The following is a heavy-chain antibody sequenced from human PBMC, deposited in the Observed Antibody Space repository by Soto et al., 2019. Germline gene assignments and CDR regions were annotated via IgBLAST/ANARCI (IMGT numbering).Heavy chain of an antibody. CDR1: GFAFGSEW. V-gene: IGHV3-74*01. CDR2: IDPYETGI. Sequence: EVQLVESGGALVQPGGSLRLSCAASGFAFGSEWMHWVRQAPGKGLVWVSRIDPYETGISYADSVKGRFTISRDNARNTLYLKMNSMRAEDTAVYYCTSDTFGARDSCGQGTLVTVSS. J-gene: IGHJ4*02. D-gene: IGHD3-16*01. CDR3: TSDTFGARDS.